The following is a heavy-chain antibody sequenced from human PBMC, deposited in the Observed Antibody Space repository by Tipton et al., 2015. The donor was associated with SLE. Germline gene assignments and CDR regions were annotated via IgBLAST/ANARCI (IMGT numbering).Heavy chain of an antibody. Sequence: SLRLSCAASGFTFSNYAMHWVRQAPGKGLEWVAVVSYDGSDTYYADSVKGRFTISRDNSKDTLYLHMNSLRVEDTAVYYCSRDSGAVLRFLEWLFFYWGQGSLVIVSS. CDR1: GFTFSNYA. CDR3: SRDSGAVLRFLEWLFFY. CDR2: VSYDGSDT. V-gene: IGHV3-30*04. D-gene: IGHD3-3*01. J-gene: IGHJ4*02.